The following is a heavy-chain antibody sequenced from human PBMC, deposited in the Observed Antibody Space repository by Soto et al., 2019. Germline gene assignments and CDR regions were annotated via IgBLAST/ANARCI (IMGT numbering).Heavy chain of an antibody. CDR3: ASSYFYGSGNYYKGLGY. V-gene: IGHV3-48*03. J-gene: IGHJ4*02. CDR1: GFPFSSYE. Sequence: PGGSLRLSCAGSGFPFSSYEMNWVRQAPGKGLECISYISSSGSTIYYADSVKGRFTISRDNAKESLYLQMNSLRAEDTAVYYCASSYFYGSGNYYKGLGYWGQGTLVTVSS. D-gene: IGHD3-10*01. CDR2: ISSSGSTI.